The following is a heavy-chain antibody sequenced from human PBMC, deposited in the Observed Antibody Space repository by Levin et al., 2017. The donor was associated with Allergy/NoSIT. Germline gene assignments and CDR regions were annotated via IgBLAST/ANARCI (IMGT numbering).Heavy chain of an antibody. D-gene: IGHD2-2*01. Sequence: LSLTCAASGFTFSSYSMNWVRQAPGKGLEWVSSISSSSSYIYYADSVKGRFTISRDNAKNSLYLQMNSLRAEDTAVYYCAVDCSSTSCYARYWGQGTLVTVSS. CDR3: AVDCSSTSCYARY. J-gene: IGHJ4*02. CDR2: ISSSSSYI. V-gene: IGHV3-21*01. CDR1: GFTFSSYS.